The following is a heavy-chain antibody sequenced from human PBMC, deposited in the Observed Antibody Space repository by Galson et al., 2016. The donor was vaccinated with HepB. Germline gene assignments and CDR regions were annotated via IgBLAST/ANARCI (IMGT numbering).Heavy chain of an antibody. CDR1: GYRFSSHG. CDR3: ARAIGVETGINWFDP. J-gene: IGHJ5*02. D-gene: IGHD2-21*02. Sequence: VKVSCKASGYRFSSHGITWVRQAPGQGLEWMAWISVNSGNTRYAQKLQGRVTMTTDKSTSTVYMEVRTLRPDDTAVYYCARAIGVETGINWFDPWGQGTPVIVSS. CDR2: ISVNSGNT. V-gene: IGHV1-18*01.